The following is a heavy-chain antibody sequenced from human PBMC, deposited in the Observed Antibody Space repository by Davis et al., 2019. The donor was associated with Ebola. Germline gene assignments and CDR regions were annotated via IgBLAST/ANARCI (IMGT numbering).Heavy chain of an antibody. CDR3: ARDLTGTTGGYYGMDV. CDR1: GFTFSDYY. CDR2: ISSSSSYT. D-gene: IGHD1-7*01. Sequence: GESLKISCAASGFTFSDYYMSWIRQAPGKGLEWVSYISSSSSYTNYADSVTGRFTISRDNSKNTLYLQMNSLRAEDTAVYYCARDLTGTTGGYYGMDVWGQGTTVTVSS. V-gene: IGHV3-11*06. J-gene: IGHJ6*02.